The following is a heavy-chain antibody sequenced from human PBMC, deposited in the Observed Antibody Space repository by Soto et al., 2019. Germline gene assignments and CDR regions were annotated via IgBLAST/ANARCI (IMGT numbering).Heavy chain of an antibody. J-gene: IGHJ5*02. CDR3: ARDMSGCSRRDCYLSGWFDR. CDR1: GAPITSGAYS. D-gene: IGHD6-13*01. CDR2: IYQSGST. V-gene: IGHV4-30-2*01. Sequence: QLQLRESGSGLVKPSQTLSLTCTVSGAPITSGAYSWSWIRQPPGKGLEWIGFIYQSGSTHYNPSLKSRVTISVDRSKNHFSLQLTSLTAAETAVYYCARDMSGCSRRDCYLSGWFDRWGPGTLVTVSS.